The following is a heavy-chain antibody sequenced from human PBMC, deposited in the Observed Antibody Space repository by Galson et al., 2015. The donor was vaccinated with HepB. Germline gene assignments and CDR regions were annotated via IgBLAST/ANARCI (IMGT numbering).Heavy chain of an antibody. CDR2: IKQDGSEK. J-gene: IGHJ6*03. V-gene: IGHV3-7*01. Sequence: SLRLSCAASGFTFSSYWMSWVRQAPGKGLEWVANIKQDGSEKYYVDSVKGRFTISRDNAKNSLYLQMNSLRAEDTAVYYCARGASPLYDFWSGYYYMDVWGKGTTVTVSS. CDR3: ARGASPLYDFWSGYYYMDV. CDR1: GFTFSSYW. D-gene: IGHD3-3*01.